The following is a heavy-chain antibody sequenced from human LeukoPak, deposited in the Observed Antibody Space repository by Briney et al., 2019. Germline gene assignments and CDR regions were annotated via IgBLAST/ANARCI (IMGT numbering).Heavy chain of an antibody. D-gene: IGHD1-1*01. Sequence: ASVKVSCKASGYTFTSYDINWVRQATGQGLEWMGWMSPNSGNTGYAQKFQGRVTMTRNASISTAYMELSSLRSEDTAVYYCAVGGATGTTGDYFDYWGQGTLVTVSS. V-gene: IGHV1-8*01. CDR1: GYTFTSYD. CDR3: AVGGATGTTGDYFDY. J-gene: IGHJ4*02. CDR2: MSPNSGNT.